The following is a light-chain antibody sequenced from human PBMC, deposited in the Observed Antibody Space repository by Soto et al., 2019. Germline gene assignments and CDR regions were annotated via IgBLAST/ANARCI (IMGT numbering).Light chain of an antibody. Sequence: QSVLTQPPSASGTPGQTIAISCSGGSSNIGSHTVNWYQQLPGTAPRLLIYSNTQRPSGVPDRFSSSKSGTLASLAISGLQSEYEGDYYCAAWDDSLNGVVFGGGTKLTVL. J-gene: IGLJ2*01. CDR1: SSNIGSHT. CDR3: AAWDDSLNGVV. V-gene: IGLV1-44*01. CDR2: SNT.